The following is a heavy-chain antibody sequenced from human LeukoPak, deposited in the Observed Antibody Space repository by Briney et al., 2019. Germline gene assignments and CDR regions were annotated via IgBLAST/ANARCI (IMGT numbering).Heavy chain of an antibody. Sequence: PGGSLRLSCAASGFTFSSYGMHWVRQAPGKGLEWVAFIRYDGSNKYYADSVKGRFTISRDNSKNTLYLQMNSLRAEDTALYYCAQGRSGSYYAFDYWGQGTLVTVSS. CDR1: GFTFSSYG. V-gene: IGHV3-30*02. D-gene: IGHD1-26*01. J-gene: IGHJ4*02. CDR2: IRYDGSNK. CDR3: AQGRSGSYYAFDY.